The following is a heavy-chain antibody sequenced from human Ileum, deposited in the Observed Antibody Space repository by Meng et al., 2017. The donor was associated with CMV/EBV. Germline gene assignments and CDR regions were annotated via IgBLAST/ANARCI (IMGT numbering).Heavy chain of an antibody. CDR3: ARADASGSWYSS. V-gene: IGHV6-1*01. CDR2: TYYKSKWYN. J-gene: IGHJ5*02. D-gene: IGHD2-15*01. CDR1: GDSVSNNSAR. Sequence: ISGDSVSNNSARWNWIRQSPSRGLEWLGRTYYKSKWYNDYAPSVKSRINIYPDTSKNQFSLQLKSVTPEDTAVYYCARADASGSWYSSWGQGTLVTVSS.